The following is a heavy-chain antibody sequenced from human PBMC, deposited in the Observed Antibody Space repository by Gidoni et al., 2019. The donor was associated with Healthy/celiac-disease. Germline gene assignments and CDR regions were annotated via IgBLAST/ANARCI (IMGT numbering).Heavy chain of an antibody. V-gene: IGHV3-64*01. D-gene: IGHD2-8*01. CDR3: ARSPTDAIGYYYYYGMDV. CDR1: GFTFSSYA. Sequence: EVQLVESGGGLVQPGGSLRLSCAASGFTFSSYAMHWVRQAPGKGLEYVSAISSNGGSTYYANSVKGRFTISRDNSKNTLYLQMGSLRAEDMAVYYCARSPTDAIGYYYYYGMDVWGQGTTVTVSS. CDR2: ISSNGGST. J-gene: IGHJ6*02.